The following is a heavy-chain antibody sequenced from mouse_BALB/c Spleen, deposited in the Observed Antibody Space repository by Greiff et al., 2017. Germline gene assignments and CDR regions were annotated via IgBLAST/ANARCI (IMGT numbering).Heavy chain of an antibody. CDR3: ESPVCYGYDGYAMDY. J-gene: IGHJ4*01. Sequence: QVQLQQSGAELVKPGASVKLSCKTSGFTFSSCYISWLKQKPGQSLEWIAWIYAGTGGTSYNQKFTGKAQLTVDTSSSTAYMQFSSLTTEDSAVYYGESPVCYGYDGYAMDYWGQGTSVTVSS. CDR2: IYAGTGGT. V-gene: IGHV1-55*01. D-gene: IGHD2-2*01. CDR1: GFTFSSCY.